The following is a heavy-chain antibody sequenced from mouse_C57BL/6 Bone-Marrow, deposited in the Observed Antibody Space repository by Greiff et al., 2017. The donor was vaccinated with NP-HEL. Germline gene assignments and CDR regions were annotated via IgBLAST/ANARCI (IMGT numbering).Heavy chain of an antibody. CDR2: ISNLAYSI. Sequence: EVKLMESGGGLVQPGGSLKLSCAASGFTFSDYGMAWVRQAPRQGPEWVAFISNLAYSIYYAAPVTGRFTIPRENAKNTLYLEMSSLRSEDAAMYYCAREGGYSRLFADWGKGTLVTVSA. D-gene: IGHD2-3*01. J-gene: IGHJ3*01. CDR1: GFTFSDYG. CDR3: AREGGYSRLFAD. V-gene: IGHV5-15*01.